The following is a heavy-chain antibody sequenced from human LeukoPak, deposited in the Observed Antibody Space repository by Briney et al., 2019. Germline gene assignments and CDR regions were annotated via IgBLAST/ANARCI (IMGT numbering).Heavy chain of an antibody. D-gene: IGHD3-10*01. V-gene: IGHV4-34*01. CDR3: ARGRTSEYYYGSGSYSDY. CDR1: GGSFSGYY. J-gene: IGHJ4*02. CDR2: INHSGST. Sequence: SETLSLTCAVYGGSFSGYYWSWIRQPPGKGLEWIGEINHSGSTNYNPSLKSPVTISVDTSKNQFSLKLSSVTAADTAVYYCARGRTSEYYYGSGSYSDYWGQGTLVTVSS.